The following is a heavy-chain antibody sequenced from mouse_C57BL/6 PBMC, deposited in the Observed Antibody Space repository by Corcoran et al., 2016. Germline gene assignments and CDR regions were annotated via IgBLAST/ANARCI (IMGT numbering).Heavy chain of an antibody. D-gene: IGHD2-4*01. Sequence: QIQLVQSGPELKKPGETVKISCKASGYTFTTYGMSWVKQAPGKGLKWMGWINTYSGVPTYADDFKGRFAFSLETSASTAYLQINNLKNEDTATYFCARRGMDYDWYFDVWGTGTTVTVSS. CDR1: GYTFTTYG. CDR3: ARRGMDYDWYFDV. J-gene: IGHJ1*03. V-gene: IGHV9-3*01. CDR2: INTYSGVP.